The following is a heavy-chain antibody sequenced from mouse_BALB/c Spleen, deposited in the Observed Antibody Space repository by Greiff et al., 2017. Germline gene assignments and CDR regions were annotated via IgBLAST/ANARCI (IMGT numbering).Heavy chain of an antibody. J-gene: IGHJ1*01. CDR3: TRDEYFDV. CDR1: GYTFTSYW. Sequence: LKQPGSELVRPGASVKLSCKASGYTFTSYWMHWVKQRPGQGLEWIGNIYPGSGSTNYDEKFKSKATLTVDTSSSTAYMQLSSLTSEDSAVYYCTRDEYFDVWGAGTTVTGSS. V-gene: IGHV1S22*01. CDR2: IYPGSGST.